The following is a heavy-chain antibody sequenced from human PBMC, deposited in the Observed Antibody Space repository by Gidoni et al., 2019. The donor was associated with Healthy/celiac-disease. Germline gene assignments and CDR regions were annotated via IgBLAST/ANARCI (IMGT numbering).Heavy chain of an antibody. CDR1: GCTFSDYY. D-gene: IGHD2-2*01. V-gene: IGHV3-11*01. CDR2: ISSSGSPI. CDR3: ARAFLGYCSSTSCRKHYYYYYGMDV. Sequence: QVQLVESGGGLVKPGGSLRLSCAASGCTFSDYYMSWIRQSPGKGLGWVSYISSSGSPIYYADSVKGRFTISRDNAKTSLYLQMNSLRAEDTAVYYCARAFLGYCSSTSCRKHYYYYYGMDVWGQGTTVTVSS. J-gene: IGHJ6*02.